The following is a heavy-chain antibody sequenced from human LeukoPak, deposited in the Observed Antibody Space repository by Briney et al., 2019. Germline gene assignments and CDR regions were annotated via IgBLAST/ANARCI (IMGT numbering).Heavy chain of an antibody. V-gene: IGHV3-48*04. J-gene: IGHJ3*02. D-gene: IGHD4-11*01. CDR1: GFTFSSYS. CDR3: ARAGHDYRGAFDI. CDR2: ISSSSSTI. Sequence: GGSLRLSCAASGFTFSSYSMNWVRQAPGKGLEWVSYISSSSSTIYYADSVKGRFTISRDNAKNSLYLQMNSLRAEDTAVYYCARAGHDYRGAFDIWGQGTTVTVSS.